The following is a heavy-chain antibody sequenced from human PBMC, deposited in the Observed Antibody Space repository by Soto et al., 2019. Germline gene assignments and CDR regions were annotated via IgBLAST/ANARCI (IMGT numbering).Heavy chain of an antibody. CDR1: GGTFSSYT. D-gene: IGHD2-2*02. J-gene: IGHJ6*03. CDR2: IIPILGIA. CDR3: ERDTSDIVVVPAAINYYYYYMDV. Sequence: AASLKVSCKASGGTFSSYTISWVRQAPGQGLEWMGRIIPILGIANYAQKFQGRVTITADKSTSTAYMELSSLRSEDTAVSYCERDTSDIVVVPAAINYYYYYMDVWGKGTTVNVSS. V-gene: IGHV1-69*04.